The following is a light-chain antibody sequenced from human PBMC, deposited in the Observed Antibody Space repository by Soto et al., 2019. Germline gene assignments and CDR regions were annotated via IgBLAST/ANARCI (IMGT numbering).Light chain of an antibody. V-gene: IGKV3-11*01. CDR1: QSVSSY. Sequence: EIVLTQSPATLSLSPGERATLSCRASQSVSSYLAWYQQKPGQDPRLLIYDASNRATGIPARFSGSGSGTDFTLTFSSLGPEEFAVYYCQQRSNWLLTFGPGTKVDIK. J-gene: IGKJ3*01. CDR2: DAS. CDR3: QQRSNWLLT.